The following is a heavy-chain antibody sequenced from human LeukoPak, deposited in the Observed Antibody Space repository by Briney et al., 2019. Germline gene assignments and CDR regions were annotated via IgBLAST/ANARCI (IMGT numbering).Heavy chain of an antibody. D-gene: IGHD3-22*01. Sequence: SETLSLTCTVSGGSISSGDYYWSWIRQPPGKGLEWIGYIYYSGSTYYNPSLKSRVTISVDTSKNQFSLKLSSVTAADTAVYYCARTPGYYDSSGSLDYWGQGTLVTVSS. CDR2: IYYSGST. CDR1: GGSISSGDYY. J-gene: IGHJ4*02. CDR3: ARTPGYYDSSGSLDY. V-gene: IGHV4-30-4*01.